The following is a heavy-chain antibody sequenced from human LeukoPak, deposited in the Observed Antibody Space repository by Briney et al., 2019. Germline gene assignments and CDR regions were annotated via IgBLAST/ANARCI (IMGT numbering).Heavy chain of an antibody. Sequence: SETLSLTCAVYGGSFSGYYWSWIRQPPGKGLEWIGEINHSGSTNYNPSLKSRVTISVDTSKNQFSLKLSSVTAADTAVYYCARGRVVVPAAIFFGANYYYMDVWGEGTTVTVSS. CDR1: GGSFSGYY. CDR3: ARGRVVVPAAIFFGANYYYMDV. D-gene: IGHD2-2*01. CDR2: INHSGST. J-gene: IGHJ6*03. V-gene: IGHV4-34*01.